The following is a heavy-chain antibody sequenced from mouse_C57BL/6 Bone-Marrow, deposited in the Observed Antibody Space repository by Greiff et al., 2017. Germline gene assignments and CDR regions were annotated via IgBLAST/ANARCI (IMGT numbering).Heavy chain of an antibody. J-gene: IGHJ4*01. V-gene: IGHV1-81*01. D-gene: IGHD1-1*01. CDR1: GYTFTSYG. CDR2: IYPRSGNT. Sequence: QVQLQQSGAELARPGASVKLSCKASGYTFTSYGISWVKQRTGQGLEWIGEIYPRSGNTYYNEKFQGKATLTADKSSSTAYMELRSLTSEDSAVYFCAVLPLYYYAMDYWGQGTSVTVSS. CDR3: AVLPLYYYAMDY.